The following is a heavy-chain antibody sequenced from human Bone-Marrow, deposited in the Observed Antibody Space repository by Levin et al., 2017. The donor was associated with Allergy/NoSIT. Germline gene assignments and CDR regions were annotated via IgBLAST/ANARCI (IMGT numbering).Heavy chain of an antibody. CDR2: TYYNSEWNN. Sequence: SQTLSLTCAVSGDSLSAGGATWNWIRQSPSRGLEWLGRTYYNSEWNNDYSMSVKSRMTITPDTSRNQFSLHLSSVTPEDTAVYCCARERREDGAGWYEPFDYWGQGTLVTVSS. J-gene: IGHJ4*02. CDR3: ARERREDGAGWYEPFDY. CDR1: GDSLSAGGAT. D-gene: IGHD6-13*01. V-gene: IGHV6-1*01.